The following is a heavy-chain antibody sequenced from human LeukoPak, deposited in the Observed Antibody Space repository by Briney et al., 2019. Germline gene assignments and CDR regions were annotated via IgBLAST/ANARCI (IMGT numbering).Heavy chain of an antibody. CDR3: ARVVAVAYKGHHFDY. Sequence: SETLSLTCTVSGYSVSSYFYWSWIRQPAGKGLEWIGRIYSSGSTDYNPSLKRRVTISVDTSKNQFSLKLSSVTAADTAVYYCARVVAVAYKGHHFDYWGQGTLVTVSS. CDR2: IYSSGST. D-gene: IGHD6-19*01. V-gene: IGHV4-4*07. J-gene: IGHJ4*02. CDR1: GYSVSSYFY.